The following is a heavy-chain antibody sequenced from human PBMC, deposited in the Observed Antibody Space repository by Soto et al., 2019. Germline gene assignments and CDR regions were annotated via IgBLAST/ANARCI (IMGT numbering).Heavy chain of an antibody. V-gene: IGHV4-4*07. CDR3: VAILAESGLTWLDP. CDR1: GGSISEKY. CDR2: IFANGHT. Sequence: PSETLSLTCIVSGGSISEKYWNWVRQPPGKGLEWIGLIFANGHTAYNPSLKSRVTMSVDASKNQFSLRLTSMTAAETAVYYCVAILAESGLTWLDPWGRGTLVTVSS. J-gene: IGHJ5*02.